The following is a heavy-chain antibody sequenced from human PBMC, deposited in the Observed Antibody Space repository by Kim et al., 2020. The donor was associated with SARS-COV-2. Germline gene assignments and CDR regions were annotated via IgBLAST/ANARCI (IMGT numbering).Heavy chain of an antibody. CDR1: GFTFSNYG. J-gene: IGHJ4*02. Sequence: GGSLRLSCAASGFTFSNYGIHWVRQAPGKGLEWVAAILFDGSNKYYADSVKGRFTISRDNSKNTLYLQMNGLRPEDTAVYYCAKDGNSYSYAVYYFDYWGQGTLVTVSS. D-gene: IGHD5-18*01. V-gene: IGHV3-30*18. CDR3: AKDGNSYSYAVYYFDY. CDR2: ILFDGSNK.